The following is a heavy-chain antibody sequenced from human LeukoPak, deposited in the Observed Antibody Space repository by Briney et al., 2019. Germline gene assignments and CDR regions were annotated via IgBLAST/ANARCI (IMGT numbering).Heavy chain of an antibody. CDR2: ISSSSSYI. J-gene: IGHJ5*02. CDR1: GFTFSSYS. V-gene: IGHV3-21*01. D-gene: IGHD3-10*01. CDR3: AGGAVLGVISVLFDP. Sequence: GGSLRLSCAASGFTFSSYSMNWVRQAPGKGLEWVSSISSSSSYIYYADSVKGRFTISRDNAKNSLYLQMNSLRAEDTAVYYCAGGAVLGVISVLFDPWGQGTLVTVSS.